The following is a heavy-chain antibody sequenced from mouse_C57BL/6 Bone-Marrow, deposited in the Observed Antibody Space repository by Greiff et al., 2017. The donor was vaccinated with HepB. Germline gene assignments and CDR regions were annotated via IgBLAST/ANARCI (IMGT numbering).Heavy chain of an antibody. CDR2: TFYSGIT. CDR1: GFSINSDCY. D-gene: IGHD1-1*01. Sequence: EVKLVESGPSLVRPSQTLSLTCTVTGFSINSDCYWIWIRQFPGNKLEYIGYTFYSGITYYNPSLESRTYITRDTSKNQFSLKLSSVTTEDTATYYCARGYYYGRSYTYAMDYWGQGTSVTVSS. CDR3: ARGYYYGRSYTYAMDY. V-gene: IGHV3-3*01. J-gene: IGHJ4*01.